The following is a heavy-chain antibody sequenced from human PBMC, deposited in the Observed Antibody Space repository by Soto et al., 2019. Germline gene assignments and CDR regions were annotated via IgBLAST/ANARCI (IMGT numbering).Heavy chain of an antibody. J-gene: IGHJ6*02. V-gene: IGHV4-39*01. CDR3: SRHLTYCSAGSCYPDFPYYGMDV. Sequence: QLQLQESGPGLVKPSETLSLTCTVSGGSISSSSYYWGWIRQPPGKGLEWIGSIFYSGSTYYNPSLKDCVTISVDTYYTQLSLKLHSVTAADTAVYSWSRHLTYCSAGSCYPDFPYYGMDVWGQGTTVTVSS. D-gene: IGHD2-15*01. CDR2: IFYSGST. CDR1: GGSISSSSYY.